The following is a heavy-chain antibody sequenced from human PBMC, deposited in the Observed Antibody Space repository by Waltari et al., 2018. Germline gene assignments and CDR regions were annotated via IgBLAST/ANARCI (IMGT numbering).Heavy chain of an antibody. Sequence: EVQLVESGGGLVQPGGSLRISCAASGFTFSTYWMHWVRQPPGKGLVWVSHINGDGSSTRYADSVKGRFTISRDNAKNTLYLQMNSLRAEDTAVYYCARTVIAARPGAFDYWGQGTLVTVSS. V-gene: IGHV3-74*01. CDR2: INGDGSST. J-gene: IGHJ4*02. D-gene: IGHD6-6*01. CDR3: ARTVIAARPGAFDY. CDR1: GFTFSTYW.